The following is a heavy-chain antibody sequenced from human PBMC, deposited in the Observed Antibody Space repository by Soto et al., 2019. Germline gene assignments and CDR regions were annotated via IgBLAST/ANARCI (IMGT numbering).Heavy chain of an antibody. V-gene: IGHV3-33*01. CDR1: GFPFSTYG. J-gene: IGHJ5*02. CDR3: ARAPSCSSASCYLNNWFDP. CDR2: IWYDGSNK. Sequence: GGSLRLSCSASGFPFSTYGMHWVRQAPGKGLEWVAVIWYDGSNKYYADSVKGRFTISRDNSKNTLYLQINSLRAEDTAVYYCARAPSCSSASCYLNNWFDPWGRGTLVTVSS. D-gene: IGHD2-2*01.